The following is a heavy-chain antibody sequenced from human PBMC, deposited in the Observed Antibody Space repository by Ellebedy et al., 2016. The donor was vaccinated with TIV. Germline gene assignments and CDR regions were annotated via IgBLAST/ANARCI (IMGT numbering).Heavy chain of an antibody. J-gene: IGHJ4*02. Sequence: GGSLRLSCAASGFTFSSYDMHWVRQATGKGLEWVAVISYDGSNKYYADSVKGRFTISRDNSKNTLYLQMNSLRAEDTAVYYCAKDHDYDSSGDDYFDYWGQGTLVTVSS. CDR2: ISYDGSNK. V-gene: IGHV3-30*18. CDR1: GFTFSSYD. D-gene: IGHD3-22*01. CDR3: AKDHDYDSSGDDYFDY.